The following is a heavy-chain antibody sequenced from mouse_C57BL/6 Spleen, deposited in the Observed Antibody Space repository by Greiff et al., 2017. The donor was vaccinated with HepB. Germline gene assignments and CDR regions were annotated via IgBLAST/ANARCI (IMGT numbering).Heavy chain of an antibody. CDR3: ARDRLPEAMDY. CDR1: GFTFSSYA. V-gene: IGHV5-4*01. D-gene: IGHD2-4*01. Sequence: EVQLVESGGGLVKPGGSLKLSCAASGFTFSSYAMSWVRQTPEKRLEWVATISDGGSYTYYPDNVKGRFTISRDNAKNNLYLQMSHLKSEDTAMYYCARDRLPEAMDYWGQGTSVTVSS. J-gene: IGHJ4*01. CDR2: ISDGGSYT.